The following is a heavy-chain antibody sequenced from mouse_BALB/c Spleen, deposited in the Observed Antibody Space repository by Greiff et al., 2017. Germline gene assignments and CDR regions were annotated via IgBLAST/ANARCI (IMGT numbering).Heavy chain of an antibody. V-gene: IGHV14-4*02. J-gene: IGHJ1*01. CDR1: GFNIKDYY. Sequence: EVQLQQSGAELVRSGASVKLSCTASGFNIKDYYMHWVKQRPEQGLEWIGWIDPENGDTEYTPKFPGKATMTADTSSNTAYLQLSSLTSEDTAVYYCNAHYRYDEGVDWYFDVWGAGTTVTVSS. CDR2: IDPENGDT. CDR3: NAHYRYDEGVDWYFDV. D-gene: IGHD2-14*01.